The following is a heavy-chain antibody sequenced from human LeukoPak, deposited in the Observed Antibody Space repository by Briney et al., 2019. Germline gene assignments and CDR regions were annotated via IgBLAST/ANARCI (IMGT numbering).Heavy chain of an antibody. Sequence: GGSLRLSCVASGFTFKNYVMNWVRQAPGKGLEWLATIYGSGVSISYTDSVKGRFTISRDNSNNTLYLQMNSLRAEDTAMYYCAKDLGWELPAEAYWGQGILVTVSS. CDR1: GFTFKNYV. CDR3: AKDLGWELPAEAY. V-gene: IGHV3-23*01. J-gene: IGHJ4*02. CDR2: IYGSGVSI. D-gene: IGHD1-26*01.